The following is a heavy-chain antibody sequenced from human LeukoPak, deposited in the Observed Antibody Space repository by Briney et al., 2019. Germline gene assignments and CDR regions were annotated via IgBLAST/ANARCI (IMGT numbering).Heavy chain of an antibody. D-gene: IGHD3-10*01. V-gene: IGHV3-30-3*01. CDR3: ARVKSRGNYYYYYGMDV. Sequence: GGSLRLSCAASGFTFSSYAMHCVRQAPGKGLEWVAVISYDGSNKYYADSVKGRLTISRDNSKNTLYLQMNSLRAEDTAVYYCARVKSRGNYYYYYGMDVWGQGTTVTVSS. CDR2: ISYDGSNK. CDR1: GFTFSSYA. J-gene: IGHJ6*02.